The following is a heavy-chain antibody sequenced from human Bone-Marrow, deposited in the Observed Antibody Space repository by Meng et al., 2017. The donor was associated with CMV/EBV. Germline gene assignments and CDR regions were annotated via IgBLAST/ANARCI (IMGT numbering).Heavy chain of an antibody. V-gene: IGHV4-38-2*02. CDR3: ARVVVVPAASSHYYYGMDV. CDR1: GYSISSGYY. Sequence: LRLSCTVSGYSISSGYYWGWIRQPPGKGMEWIVSIYHSGSTYYNPSLKSRVTISVDTSKNQFSLKLSSVTAADTAVYYCARVVVVPAASSHYYYGMDVWGQGTTVTVSS. CDR2: IYHSGST. D-gene: IGHD2-2*01. J-gene: IGHJ6*02.